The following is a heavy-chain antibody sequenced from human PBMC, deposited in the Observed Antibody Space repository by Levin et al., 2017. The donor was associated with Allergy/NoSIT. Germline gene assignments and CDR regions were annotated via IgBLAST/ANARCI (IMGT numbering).Heavy chain of an antibody. Sequence: GESLKISCKASGYTFGSYYLYWVRQAPGQGLEWMGIIDPSGGNTTYTQNFQGRVTMTRDTSTSTVYMELSSLTSEDTAVYYCARDLTNSYYESSSSLGHWGQGTLVTVSS. D-gene: IGHD3-22*01. CDR3: ARDLTNSYYESSSSLGH. CDR2: IDPSGGNT. J-gene: IGHJ4*02. CDR1: GYTFGSYY. V-gene: IGHV1-46*01.